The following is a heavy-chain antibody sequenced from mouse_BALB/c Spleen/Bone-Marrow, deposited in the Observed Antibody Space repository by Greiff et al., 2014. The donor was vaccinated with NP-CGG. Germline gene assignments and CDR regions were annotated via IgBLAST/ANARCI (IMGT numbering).Heavy chain of an antibody. D-gene: IGHD1-1*01. Sequence: VQLQQSGAELVKPGASVKLPCTASGFNIKDTYMHWVKQRPEQGLEWIGRIDPANGNSKYDPKFQGKATITADTSSNTAYLQLSSLTSEDTAVYYCAFITTVVEYYFDYWGQGTTLTVSS. CDR2: IDPANGNS. CDR1: GFNIKDTY. CDR3: AFITTVVEYYFDY. J-gene: IGHJ2*01. V-gene: IGHV14-3*02.